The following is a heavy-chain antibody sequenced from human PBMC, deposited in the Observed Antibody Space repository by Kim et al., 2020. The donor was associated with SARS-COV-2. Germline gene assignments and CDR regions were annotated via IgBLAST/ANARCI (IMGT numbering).Heavy chain of an antibody. CDR3: ARYRVVPAAISYYYYGMDV. D-gene: IGHD2-2*01. CDR1: GYTFTSYG. CDR2: ISAYNGNT. Sequence: ASVKVSCKASGYTFTSYGISWVRQAPGQGLEWMGWISAYNGNTNYAQKLQGRVTMTTDTSTSTAYMELRSLRSDDTAVYYCARYRVVPAAISYYYYGMDVWGQGTTVTVSS. J-gene: IGHJ6*02. V-gene: IGHV1-18*01.